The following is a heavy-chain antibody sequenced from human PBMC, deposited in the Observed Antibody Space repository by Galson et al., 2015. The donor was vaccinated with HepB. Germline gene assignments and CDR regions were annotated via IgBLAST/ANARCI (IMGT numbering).Heavy chain of an antibody. D-gene: IGHD3-16*01. CDR1: GFTFSSYG. J-gene: IGHJ4*02. V-gene: IGHV3-33*01. Sequence: SLRLSCAASGFTFSSYGMHWVRQAPGKGLEWVAVIWYDGSNKYYADSVKGRFTISRDNSKNTLYLQMNSLRAEDTAVYYCARDTATGGGTTLDYWGQGTLVTVSS. CDR2: IWYDGSNK. CDR3: ARDTATGGGTTLDY.